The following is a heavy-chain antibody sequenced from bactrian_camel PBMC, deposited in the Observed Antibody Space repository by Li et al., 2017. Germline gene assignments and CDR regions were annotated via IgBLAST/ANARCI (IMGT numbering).Heavy chain of an antibody. Sequence: HVQLVESGGGLVRPGGSLRLSCAASESTTSGNCWAWFRQEPGKEAVGVASIESDGTTRYAVSVKGRFTVSKDNAGNTLYLQMNTLAPEDTAKYYCAADMVAGYCYGRGSRGYNYWGLGTQVTVS. CDR3: AADMVAGYCYGRGSRGYNY. V-gene: IGHV3S26*01. D-gene: IGHD2*01. CDR2: IESDGTT. CDR1: ESTTSGNC. J-gene: IGHJ4*01.